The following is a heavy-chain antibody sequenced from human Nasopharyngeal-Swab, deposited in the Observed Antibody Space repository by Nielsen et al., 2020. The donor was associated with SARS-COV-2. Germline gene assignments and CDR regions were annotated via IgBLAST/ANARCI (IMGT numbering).Heavy chain of an antibody. CDR2: ISADGSST. D-gene: IGHD6-13*01. CDR1: GFTFSNYW. J-gene: IGHJ4*02. Sequence: GGSLKISCAASGFTFSNYWVHWVRQVPGKGLVWVSRISADGSSTGYAESVRGRFTISRDNAKDTLYLQMNSLRVEDTAVYYCARGYSTSGTNWGQGTLVTVTS. V-gene: IGHV3-74*01. CDR3: ARGYSTSGTN.